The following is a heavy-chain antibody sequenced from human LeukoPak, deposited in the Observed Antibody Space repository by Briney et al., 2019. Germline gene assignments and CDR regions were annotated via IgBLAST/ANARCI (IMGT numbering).Heavy chain of an antibody. V-gene: IGHV3-21*01. CDR3: ARDRIAVAGIPSFDY. CDR1: GFTFSSYS. Sequence: GGSLRLSRAASGFTFSSYSMNWVRQAPGKGLEWVSSISSSSSYIYYADSVKGRFTISRDNAKNSLYLQMNSLRAEDTAVYYCARDRIAVAGIPSFDYWGQGTLVTVSS. J-gene: IGHJ4*02. CDR2: ISSSSSYI. D-gene: IGHD6-19*01.